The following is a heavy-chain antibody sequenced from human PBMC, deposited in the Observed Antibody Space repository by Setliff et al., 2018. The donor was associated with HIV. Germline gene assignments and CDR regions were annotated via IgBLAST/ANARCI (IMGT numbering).Heavy chain of an antibody. Sequence: PSETLSLTCTVSGGSISSHYWSWIRQPPGKGLEWIGYIYYNGSTNYNPSLKSRVTISVDTSKNQFSLKLSSVTAADTAVYYCVRQGAVTGHSFYSWGPGALVTVSS. CDR1: GGSISSHY. D-gene: IGHD2-21*02. CDR3: VRQGAVTGHSFYS. CDR2: IYYNGST. J-gene: IGHJ4*02. V-gene: IGHV4-59*11.